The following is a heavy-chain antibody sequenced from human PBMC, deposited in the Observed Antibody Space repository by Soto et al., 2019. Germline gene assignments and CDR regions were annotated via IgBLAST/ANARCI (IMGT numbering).Heavy chain of an antibody. V-gene: IGHV1-69*01. Sequence: QVQLVQSGAEVKKPGSSVKVSCKASGGTFSSYAISWVRQAPGQGLEWMGGIIPIFGTANYAQKFQGRVTITGDESTSTAYMELSSLRSEDTAVYYCARGGADYYYDSSGYYPYWYFDLWGRGTLVTVSS. CDR1: GGTFSSYA. J-gene: IGHJ2*01. D-gene: IGHD3-22*01. CDR2: IIPIFGTA. CDR3: ARGGADYYYDSSGYYPYWYFDL.